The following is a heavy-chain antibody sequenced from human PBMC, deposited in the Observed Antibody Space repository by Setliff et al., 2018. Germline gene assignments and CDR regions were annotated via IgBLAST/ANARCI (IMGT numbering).Heavy chain of an antibody. V-gene: IGHV4-34*01. D-gene: IGHD3-3*01. Sequence: SETLSLTCAVYGGSFSGYCWTWIRQSPGRGLEWIGEINHSGITNYNPSLKSRLTIAVDTSKNEFSLILASVTAADTAVYYCARGGFFGYNADFWGQGALVTVSS. CDR3: ARGGFFGYNADF. J-gene: IGHJ4*02. CDR1: GGSFSGYC. CDR2: INHSGIT.